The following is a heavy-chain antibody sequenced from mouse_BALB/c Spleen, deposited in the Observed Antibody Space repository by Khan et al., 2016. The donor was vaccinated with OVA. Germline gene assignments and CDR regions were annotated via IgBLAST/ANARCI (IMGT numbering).Heavy chain of an antibody. CDR2: INPTSGYT. CDR1: GYTFTTYW. CDR3: ARDRIDY. J-gene: IGHJ2*01. Sequence: QVQLKQSGADLAKPGASVKLSCKASGYTFTTYWMPWVNQRPGQGLEWIGYINPTSGYTDYNQKFKDKATSTADKSSSTAYMQLSSLTSDESAADYCARDRIDYWGQGTTLTVSS. V-gene: IGHV1-7*01.